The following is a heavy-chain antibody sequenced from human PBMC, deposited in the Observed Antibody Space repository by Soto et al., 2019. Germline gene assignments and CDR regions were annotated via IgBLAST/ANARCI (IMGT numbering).Heavy chain of an antibody. CDR1: GFTFSDYA. D-gene: IGHD6-19*01. CDR3: VRDSHSSAWYVYHFDY. Sequence: GGSLRLSCAISGFTFSDYAMNWVRQAPGKGLEWVSYISASSNTIYYADSVKGRFTISRDNAKNSLYLQMNSLRAEDTAVYYCVRDSHSSAWYVYHFDYWGQGTLVTVSS. CDR2: ISASSNTI. V-gene: IGHV3-48*01. J-gene: IGHJ4*02.